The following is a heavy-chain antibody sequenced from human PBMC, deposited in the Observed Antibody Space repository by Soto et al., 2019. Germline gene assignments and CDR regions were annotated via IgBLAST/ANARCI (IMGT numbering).Heavy chain of an antibody. CDR3: ARDGEGF. Sequence: HPGGSLRLSCAASGFTFSSNWMHWVRRVPGRGLVWVSRINTDGSRTSYEDSVEGRFTISRDNAKNTVYLQMSSLRAEDTAVYYCARDGEGFWGQGTLVTVSS. CDR2: INTDGSRT. D-gene: IGHD2-21*01. J-gene: IGHJ4*02. V-gene: IGHV3-74*01. CDR1: GFTFSSNW.